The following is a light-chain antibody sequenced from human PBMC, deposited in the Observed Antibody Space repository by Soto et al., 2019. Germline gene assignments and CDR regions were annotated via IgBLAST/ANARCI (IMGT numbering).Light chain of an antibody. V-gene: IGKV3-20*01. J-gene: IGKJ4*01. CDR3: QQYAYSPLN. Sequence: EIVLTQSPATLSLCTGERASLSCRASQSVSNNYLAWYQQRPGQAPNLLIYDASSRATGIPDRISGSGSGTDFTLSIPRLEPEDSAMYYCQQYAYSPLNFGGGTKVDIK. CDR2: DAS. CDR1: QSVSNNY.